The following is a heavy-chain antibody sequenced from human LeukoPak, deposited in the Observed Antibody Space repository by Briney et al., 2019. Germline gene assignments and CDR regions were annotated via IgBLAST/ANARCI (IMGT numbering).Heavy chain of an antibody. D-gene: IGHD1-26*01. J-gene: IGHJ4*02. V-gene: IGHV1-46*01. CDR3: ARVSGSYVYCDY. Sequence: ASVKVSCKASGYTFTNYYMHWVRQAPGQGLEWMGIINPSGGSTTNAQKFQDRVTMTRDTSTSTVYMELSSLRSEDTAVYYCARVSGSYVYCDYWGQGTLVTVSS. CDR2: INPSGGST. CDR1: GYTFTNYY.